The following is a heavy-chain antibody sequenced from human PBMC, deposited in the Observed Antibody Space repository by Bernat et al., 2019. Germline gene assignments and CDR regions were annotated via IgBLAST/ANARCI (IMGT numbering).Heavy chain of an antibody. CDR3: ARGGELRYFDWRWWDFDY. CDR1: GFTFSSYG. Sequence: QVQLVESGGGVVQPGRSLRLSCAASGFTFSSYGMHWVRQAPGKGLEWVAVIWYDGSKKYYADSVKGRFTISRDNSKNTLYLQMNSLRAEDTAVYYCARGGELRYFDWRWWDFDYWGQGTLVTVSS. D-gene: IGHD3-9*01. CDR2: IWYDGSKK. V-gene: IGHV3-33*01. J-gene: IGHJ4*02.